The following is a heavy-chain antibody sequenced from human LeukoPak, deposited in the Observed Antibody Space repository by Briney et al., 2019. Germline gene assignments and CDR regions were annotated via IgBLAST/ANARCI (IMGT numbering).Heavy chain of an antibody. J-gene: IGHJ6*03. D-gene: IGHD7-27*01. V-gene: IGHV3-21*01. CDR3: ARVTGDRSYYYYMDV. Sequence: GGSLRLSCAASGFTFSSYSMNWVRQAPGKGLEWVSSISSSSSYIYYVDSVKGRFTISRDNAKNSLYLQMNSLRAEDTAVYYCARVTGDRSYYYYMDVWGKGTTVTVSS. CDR2: ISSSSSYI. CDR1: GFTFSSYS.